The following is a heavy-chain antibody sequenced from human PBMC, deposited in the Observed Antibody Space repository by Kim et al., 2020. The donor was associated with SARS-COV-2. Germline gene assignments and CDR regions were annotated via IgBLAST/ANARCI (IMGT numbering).Heavy chain of an antibody. CDR3: ASRSIAAAGTGNY. Sequence: NPSLKSRVTISVDTSKNQFSLKLSSVTAADTAVYYCASRSIAAAGTGNYWGQGTLVTVSS. D-gene: IGHD6-13*01. J-gene: IGHJ4*02. V-gene: IGHV4-34*01.